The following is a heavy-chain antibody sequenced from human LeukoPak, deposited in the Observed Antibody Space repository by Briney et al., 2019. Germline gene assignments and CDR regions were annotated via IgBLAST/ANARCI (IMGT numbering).Heavy chain of an antibody. CDR3: ARDDDSSGHFDY. D-gene: IGHD3-22*01. V-gene: IGHV4-59*11. CDR1: GGSISSHY. Sequence: PSETLSLTCTVSGGSISSHYWSWIRQPPGKGLEWIGYMYYSGSTNYNPSLKSRVTTSVDTSKNQFSLKLNSVTAADTAVYYCARDDDSSGHFDYWGQGTLVTVSS. J-gene: IGHJ4*02. CDR2: MYYSGST.